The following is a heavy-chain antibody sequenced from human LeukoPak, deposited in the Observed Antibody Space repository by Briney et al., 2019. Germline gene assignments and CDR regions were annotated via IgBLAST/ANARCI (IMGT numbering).Heavy chain of an antibody. Sequence: AETQSLTCTVSGGSINSYYWSWIRQPPGKGLEWIGYISDSGSTNYNPSLKSRVTISVDTSNNQFSLKLTSVTAADTAVYYCARHSIVGQWLVPFDDWGQGTLVTVSS. CDR2: ISDSGST. CDR3: ARHSIVGQWLVPFDD. D-gene: IGHD6-19*01. V-gene: IGHV4-59*08. CDR1: GGSINSYY. J-gene: IGHJ4*02.